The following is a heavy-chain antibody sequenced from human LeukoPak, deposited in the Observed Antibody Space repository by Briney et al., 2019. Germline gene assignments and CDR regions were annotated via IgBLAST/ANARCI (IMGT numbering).Heavy chain of an antibody. CDR1: GFTFDDYA. V-gene: IGHV3-9*01. CDR2: ISWNSGSI. J-gene: IGHJ4*02. Sequence: GGSLRLSCAASGFTFDDYAMHWVRQAPGKGLEWVSGISWNSGSIGYADSVKGRFTISRDNAKNSLYLQMNSLRAEDTALYYCAKAQWLGLEGFEYLGQGTLGTVSS. CDR3: AKAQWLGLEGFEY. D-gene: IGHD6-19*01.